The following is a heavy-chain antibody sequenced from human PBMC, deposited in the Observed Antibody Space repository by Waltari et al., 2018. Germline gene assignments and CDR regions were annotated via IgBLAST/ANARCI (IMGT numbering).Heavy chain of an antibody. CDR3: ARELATIFGDVMIPFGGYEI. Sequence: QVRLQQSGPGPAKPSETLSLLCAVSGSFISSGYSWACVWPPPGTGLEWIGSIYHRSRNNYSPSLKRRITRSVATSKNQFSLKLSSVTAADTAVYYCARELATIFGDVMIPFGGYEIWGHGATVAVSS. J-gene: IGHJ3*02. CDR1: GSFISSGYS. CDR2: IYHRSRN. V-gene: IGHV4-38-2*02. D-gene: IGHD3-3*01.